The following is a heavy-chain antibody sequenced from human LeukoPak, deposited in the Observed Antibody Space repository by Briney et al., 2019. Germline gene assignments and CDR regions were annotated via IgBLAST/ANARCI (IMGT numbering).Heavy chain of an antibody. J-gene: IGHJ5*02. D-gene: IGHD2-15*01. CDR2: MSDSGNT. CDR1: GASISSSDHS. V-gene: IGHV4-39*01. Sequence: PSETLSLTCTVSGASISSSDHSWGWIRQPPGKGLEWIGIMSDSGNTYYNPSLKGRVSMSVDTSKNQFSLKLTYVTAADTAVYFWARRCFGGTPCYDWVDPRGQGTLVTVSS. CDR3: ARRCFGGTPCYDWVDP.